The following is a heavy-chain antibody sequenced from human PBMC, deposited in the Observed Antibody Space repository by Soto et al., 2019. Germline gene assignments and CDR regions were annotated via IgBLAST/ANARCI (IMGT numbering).Heavy chain of an antibody. V-gene: IGHV1-8*01. D-gene: IGHD2-2*01. J-gene: IGHJ6*03. Sequence: ASVKVSCKASGYTFTSYDINWVRQATGQGLEWMGWMNPNSGNTGYAQKFQGRVTMTRNTSISTAYMELSSLRSEDTAVYYCARIPAANFFRHYYYYMDVWGKGTTDTV. CDR2: MNPNSGNT. CDR3: ARIPAANFFRHYYYYMDV. CDR1: GYTFTSYD.